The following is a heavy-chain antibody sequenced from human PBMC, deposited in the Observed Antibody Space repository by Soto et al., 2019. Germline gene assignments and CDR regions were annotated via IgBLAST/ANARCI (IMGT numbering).Heavy chain of an antibody. D-gene: IGHD3-10*01. CDR3: ARTSSGKKISPRYYYYYYMDV. CDR2: IYPGDSDT. V-gene: IGHV5-51*01. J-gene: IGHJ6*03. CDR1: GYSFTSYW. Sequence: GESLKISCKGSGYSFTSYWIGWVRQMPGKGLEWMGIIYPGDSDTRYSPSFQGQVTISADKSISTAYLQWSSLKASDTAMYYCARTSSGKKISPRYYYYYYMDVWGKGTTVTVSS.